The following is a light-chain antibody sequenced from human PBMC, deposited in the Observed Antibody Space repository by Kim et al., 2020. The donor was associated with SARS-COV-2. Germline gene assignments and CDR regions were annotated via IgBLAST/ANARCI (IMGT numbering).Light chain of an antibody. Sequence: LSPGQTASITCSGDKLGDKYACWYQQKPGQSPVLVIYQDSKRPSGIPERFSGSNSGNTATLTISGTQAMDEADYYCQAWDSSTAVFGGGTQLTV. CDR2: QDS. V-gene: IGLV3-1*01. J-gene: IGLJ3*02. CDR1: KLGDKY. CDR3: QAWDSSTAV.